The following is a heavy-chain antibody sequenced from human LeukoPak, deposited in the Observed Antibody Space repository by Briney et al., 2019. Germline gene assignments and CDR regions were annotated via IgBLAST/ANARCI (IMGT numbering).Heavy chain of an antibody. D-gene: IGHD3-9*01. V-gene: IGHV3-21*01. CDR3: ARDHWDILTGYYIDY. CDR1: EFTFSSYS. Sequence: PGGSLRLSCAASEFTFSSYSMNWVRQAPGKGLEWVSSISSSSRSLYYADSVKGRFTISRDNAKNSLYLQMNSLRAEDTAVYYCARDHWDILTGYYIDYWGQGTLVTVSS. CDR2: ISSSSRSL. J-gene: IGHJ4*02.